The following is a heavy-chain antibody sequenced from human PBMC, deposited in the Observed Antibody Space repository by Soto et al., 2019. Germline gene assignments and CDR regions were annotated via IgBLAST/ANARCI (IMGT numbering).Heavy chain of an antibody. CDR1: GFTFSSYA. Sequence: GGSLRLSCAASGFTFSSYAMSWVRQAPGKGLEWVSAISGSGGSTYYADSVKGRFTISRDNSKNTLYLQMNSLRAEDTAVYYCANIELRIRSFDYWGQGTMVTVSS. CDR2: ISGSGGST. J-gene: IGHJ4*02. D-gene: IGHD7-27*01. CDR3: ANIELRIRSFDY. V-gene: IGHV3-23*01.